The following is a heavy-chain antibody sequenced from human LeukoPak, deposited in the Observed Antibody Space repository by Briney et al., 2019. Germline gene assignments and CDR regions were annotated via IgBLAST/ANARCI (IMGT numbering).Heavy chain of an antibody. CDR3: ATQANFYDSSGYFHH. CDR1: GGSIRSSRYY. J-gene: IGHJ1*01. V-gene: IGHV4-39*07. D-gene: IGHD3-22*01. CDR2: IYYSGRT. Sequence: SETLSLTCTLSGGSIRSSRYYWGWIRQPPGKGLEWIGSIYYSGRTYHNPSLESRVTISVDMSKNQFSLKVKSVTAADTAVYYCATQANFYDSSGYFHHWGQGTLVTVSS.